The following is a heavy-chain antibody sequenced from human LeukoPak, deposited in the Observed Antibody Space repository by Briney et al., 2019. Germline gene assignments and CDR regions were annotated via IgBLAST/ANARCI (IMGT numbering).Heavy chain of an antibody. Sequence: SETLSLTCAVYGGSFSGYYWSWIRQPPGKGLEWIGEINHSGSTNYNPSLKSRVTISVDTSKNQFSLKLSSVTAADTAVYYCARGVLYYDSSGYYYGKAFDYWGQGTLVTVSS. CDR3: ARGVLYYDSSGYYYGKAFDY. CDR1: GGSFSGYY. J-gene: IGHJ4*02. D-gene: IGHD3-22*01. CDR2: INHSGST. V-gene: IGHV4-34*01.